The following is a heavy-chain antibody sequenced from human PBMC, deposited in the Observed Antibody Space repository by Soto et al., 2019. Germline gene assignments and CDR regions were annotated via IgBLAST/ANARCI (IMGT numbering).Heavy chain of an antibody. CDR2: INPNSGGT. V-gene: IGHV1-2*04. CDR1: GYTFTGYY. D-gene: IGHD6-19*01. J-gene: IGHJ6*02. Sequence: ASVKVSCKASGYTFTGYYMHWVRQAPGRGLEWMGWINPNSGGTNYAQKFQGWVTMTRDTSISTAYMELSRLRSDDTAVYYCARASVAGYYYYYGMDVWGQGTTVTVSS. CDR3: ARASVAGYYYYYGMDV.